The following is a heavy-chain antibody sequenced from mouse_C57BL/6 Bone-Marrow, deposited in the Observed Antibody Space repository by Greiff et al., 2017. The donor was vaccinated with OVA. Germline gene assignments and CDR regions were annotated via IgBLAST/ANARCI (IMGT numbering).Heavy chain of an antibody. D-gene: IGHD1-1*01. V-gene: IGHV1-19*01. Sequence: EVHLVESGPVLVKPGASVKMSCKASGYTFTDYYMNWVKQSHGKSLEWIGVINPYNGGTSYNQKFKGKATLTVDKSSSTAYMELNSLTSEDSAVYYRARENYFYYGSSYYFDYWGQGTTLTVSS. CDR3: ARENYFYYGSSYYFDY. CDR1: GYTFTDYY. J-gene: IGHJ2*01. CDR2: INPYNGGT.